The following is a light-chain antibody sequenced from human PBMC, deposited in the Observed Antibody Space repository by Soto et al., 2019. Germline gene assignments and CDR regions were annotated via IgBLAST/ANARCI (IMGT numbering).Light chain of an antibody. CDR3: QQYGSSPPDT. V-gene: IGKV3-20*01. CDR1: QSISISY. CDR2: STS. J-gene: IGKJ5*01. Sequence: EIVLTQSPATLSLSPGERATLSCRASQSISISYLAWYQQQPGQAPRLLIHSTSTRATGIPDRFSGSGSGTDFTLTISRLEPEDFAVYYCQQYGSSPPDTFGQGTRLEIK.